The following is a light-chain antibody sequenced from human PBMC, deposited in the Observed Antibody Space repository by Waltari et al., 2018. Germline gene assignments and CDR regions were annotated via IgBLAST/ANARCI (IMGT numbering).Light chain of an antibody. Sequence: EIVLTQSPGTLSLSPGERASQSVSSSYLAWYQQKPGQAPRLLIYGAARRATGIPDRFSGSGSGTDFTLTISRLEPEDFAVYYCQQYGSSRTFGQGTKVEIK. CDR2: GAA. CDR3: QQYGSSRT. V-gene: IGKV3-20*01. CDR1: QSVSSSY. J-gene: IGKJ1*01.